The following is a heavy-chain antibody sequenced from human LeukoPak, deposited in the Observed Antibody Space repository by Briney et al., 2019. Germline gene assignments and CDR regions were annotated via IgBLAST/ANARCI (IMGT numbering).Heavy chain of an antibody. V-gene: IGHV3-23*01. CDR3: AKGSSSGRPYFFDY. Sequence: GGSLRLSCAASGFTFSSYAMGWVRQPPGKGLDWFSAISGGSVGATYYADAVKGRFTISRDNSKTTLYLEMNSLRAEDTAVYYCAKGSSSGRPYFFDYWGQGSLVAVSS. CDR1: GFTFSSYA. D-gene: IGHD3-3*01. J-gene: IGHJ4*02. CDR2: ISGGSVGAT.